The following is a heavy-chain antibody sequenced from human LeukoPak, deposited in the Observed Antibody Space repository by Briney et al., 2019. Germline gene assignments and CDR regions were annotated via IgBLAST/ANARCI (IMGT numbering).Heavy chain of an antibody. CDR1: GYTFTNYG. CDR2: INIYNGHT. Sequence: GASVKVSCKASGYTFTNYGITWVRQAPGQGLECMGWINIYNGHTNYVQKFQGRVTMTTDTSTSTAYMDLRSLRSDDTAVYYCARFGSALYGIDAWGQGTTVTVSS. D-gene: IGHD3-10*01. CDR3: ARFGSALYGIDA. J-gene: IGHJ6*02. V-gene: IGHV1-18*01.